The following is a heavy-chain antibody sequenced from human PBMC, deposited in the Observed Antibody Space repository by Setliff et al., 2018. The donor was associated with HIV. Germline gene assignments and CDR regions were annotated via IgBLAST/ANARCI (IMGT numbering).Heavy chain of an antibody. CDR1: GASISSPIYY. Sequence: PSETLSLTCSVSGASISSPIYYWGWIRQAPGKGLEWIGNIYYNGNTNYKPSLERRLTISVDTSKNQFSLSLSSVTATDTALYFCASVGSGWSHNWFDPWGQGTLVTVSS. CDR3: ASVGSGWSHNWFDP. J-gene: IGHJ5*02. CDR2: IYYNGNT. D-gene: IGHD6-19*01. V-gene: IGHV4-39*01.